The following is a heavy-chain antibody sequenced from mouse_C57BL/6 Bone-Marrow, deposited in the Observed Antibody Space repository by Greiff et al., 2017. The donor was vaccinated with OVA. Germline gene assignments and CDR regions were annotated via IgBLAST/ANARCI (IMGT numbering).Heavy chain of an antibody. CDR1: GYTFTSYW. V-gene: IGHV1-64*01. CDR3: ASLYGNIYYYAMDY. Sequence: VQLQQPGAELVKPGASVKLSCKASGYTFTSYWMHWVKQRPGQGLEWIGMIHPNSGSTNYNEKFKSKATLTVDKSSSTAYMQLSSLTSEDSAVYYCASLYGNIYYYAMDYWGQGTSVTVSS. J-gene: IGHJ4*01. D-gene: IGHD2-1*01. CDR2: IHPNSGST.